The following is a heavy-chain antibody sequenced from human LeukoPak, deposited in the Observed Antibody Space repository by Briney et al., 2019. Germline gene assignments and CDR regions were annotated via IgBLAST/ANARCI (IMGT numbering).Heavy chain of an antibody. Sequence: GGSLRLSCAASGFTFDDYAMHWVRQAPGKGLEGVSGISWNSGSIGYADSVKGRFTISRDNAKNSLYLQMNSLRAEDTALYYCAKAGSRVDIVATTDLFELLYFDYWGQGTLVTVSS. CDR1: GFTFDDYA. CDR2: ISWNSGSI. CDR3: AKAGSRVDIVATTDLFELLYFDY. J-gene: IGHJ4*02. V-gene: IGHV3-9*01. D-gene: IGHD5-12*01.